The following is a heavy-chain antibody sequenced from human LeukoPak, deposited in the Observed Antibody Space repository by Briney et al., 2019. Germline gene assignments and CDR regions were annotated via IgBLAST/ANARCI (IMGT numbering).Heavy chain of an antibody. CDR3: ARFQLVFDD. CDR2: ISSSSSYI. V-gene: IGHV3-21*01. J-gene: IGHJ4*02. D-gene: IGHD6-13*01. CDR1: GFTFSSYS. Sequence: GGSLRLSCAASGFTFSSYSMNWVRQAPGKGLEWVSSISSSSSYIYYADSVKGRFIISRDDAKNSLYLQMNSLRAEDTAVYYCARFQLVFDDWGQGTLVTVSS.